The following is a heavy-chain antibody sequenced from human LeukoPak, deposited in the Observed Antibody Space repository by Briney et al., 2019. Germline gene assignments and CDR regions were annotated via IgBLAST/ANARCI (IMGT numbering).Heavy chain of an antibody. D-gene: IGHD5-18*01. Sequence: GGSVGLSCAASGFTFSSYEMNWVSQAPEKGLEWVSYISNSGTAIYYADSVKGRFTISRDNAKSSLYLQMNSLRAEDTAVYYCARAGYSMDTEYFQHWGQGTLVTVSS. CDR1: GFTFSSYE. V-gene: IGHV3-48*03. J-gene: IGHJ1*01. CDR2: ISNSGTAI. CDR3: ARAGYSMDTEYFQH.